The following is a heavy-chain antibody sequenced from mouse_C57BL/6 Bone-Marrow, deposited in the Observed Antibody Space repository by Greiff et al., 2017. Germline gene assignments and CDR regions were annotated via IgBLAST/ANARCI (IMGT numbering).Heavy chain of an antibody. Sequence: EVKLMESGGGLVQPGGSMKLSCVASGFTFSNYWMNWVRQSPEKGLEWVAQIRLKSDNYATHYAESVKGRFTISRDDSKSSVYLQMNNLRAEDTGIYYCTAHIEMDYWGQGTSVTVSS. CDR2: IRLKSDNYAT. CDR1: GFTFSNYW. J-gene: IGHJ4*01. CDR3: TAHIEMDY. V-gene: IGHV6-3*01.